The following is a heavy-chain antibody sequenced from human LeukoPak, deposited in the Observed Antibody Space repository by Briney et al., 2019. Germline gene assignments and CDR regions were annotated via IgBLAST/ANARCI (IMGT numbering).Heavy chain of an antibody. CDR2: LYSRGSP. Sequence: SETLSLTCTVSGASISTYYWSWIRQSPGKGLEWIGYLYSRGSPNYNPSLKRRVIISVDTSKNLFSLTLTSVTAADTAVYYCARLQPNSGEWAFDIWGQGTMVTVSS. J-gene: IGHJ3*02. CDR1: GASISTYY. D-gene: IGHD1-1*01. CDR3: ARLQPNSGEWAFDI. V-gene: IGHV4-59*01.